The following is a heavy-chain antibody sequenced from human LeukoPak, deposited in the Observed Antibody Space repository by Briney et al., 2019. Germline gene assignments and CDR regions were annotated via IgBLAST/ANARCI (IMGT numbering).Heavy chain of an antibody. V-gene: IGHV1-8*01. D-gene: IGHD3-22*01. CDR2: MNPNSGNT. J-gene: IGHJ4*02. Sequence: ASVKVSCKASGYTFTSYDIIWVRQATGQGLEWMGWMNPNSGNTGYAQKFQGRVTMTRNTSISTAYMELSSLRSEDTAVYYCARFRGSSGYPFDYWGQGTLVTVSS. CDR3: ARFRGSSGYPFDY. CDR1: GYTFTSYD.